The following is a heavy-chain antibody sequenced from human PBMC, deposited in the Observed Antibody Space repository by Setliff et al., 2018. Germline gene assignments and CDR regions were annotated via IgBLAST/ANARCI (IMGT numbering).Heavy chain of an antibody. V-gene: IGHV4-30-4*01. CDR2: ISAYTGRA. Sequence: SETLSLTCTVSGGSIRSGNDLWSWLRQSPGKGLEWIAYISAYTGRAYYNPSLQSRAALSADTSKSQFSLRLTSVTAADTAVYYCAREEIDPVSSDAFDIWGQGRMVTVSS. J-gene: IGHJ3*02. CDR3: AREEIDPVSSDAFDI. CDR1: GGSIRSGNDL.